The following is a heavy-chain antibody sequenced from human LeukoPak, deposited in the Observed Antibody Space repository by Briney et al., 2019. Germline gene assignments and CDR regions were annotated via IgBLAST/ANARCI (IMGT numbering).Heavy chain of an antibody. Sequence: GGSLRLSCAASGFTVSSNYMSWVRQAPGTGLEWVSVIYSGVSTYYADSVKGRFTISRDNSKNTLYLQMNSLRAEDTAVYYCAKVTMPTGDTAMVKPHYYFDYWGQGTLVTVSS. CDR2: IYSGVST. V-gene: IGHV3-66*01. D-gene: IGHD5-18*01. CDR3: AKVTMPTGDTAMVKPHYYFDY. CDR1: GFTVSSNY. J-gene: IGHJ4*02.